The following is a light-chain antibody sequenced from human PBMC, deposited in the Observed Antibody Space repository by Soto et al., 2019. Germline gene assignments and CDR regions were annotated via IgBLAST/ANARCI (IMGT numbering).Light chain of an antibody. CDR3: QKYNSAPLT. J-gene: IGKJ4*01. CDR1: QSVSSN. Sequence: EIVMTQSPATLSVSPGESATLSCRASQSVSSNLAWHQQKPGQAPRILMYDASTRATGISARFSGSGSGTEFTLTISSLQPEDVATYYCQKYNSAPLTFGGGTKVDIK. V-gene: IGKV3-15*01. CDR2: DAS.